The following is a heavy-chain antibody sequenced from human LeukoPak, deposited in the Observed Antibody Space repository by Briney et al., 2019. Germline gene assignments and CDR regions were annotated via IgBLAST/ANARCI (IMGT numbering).Heavy chain of an antibody. CDR1: GWSFSGYY. Sequence: SETLSLTCAVYGWSFSGYYWSWIRQPPGKGLEWIGEINHSGSTNYNQSLKSRVTISVDTSKNQFSRKLSSVTAADTAVYYCARGRRIAARTFDYWGQGTLVTVSS. CDR2: INHSGST. J-gene: IGHJ4*02. CDR3: ARGRRIAARTFDY. V-gene: IGHV4-34*01. D-gene: IGHD6-6*01.